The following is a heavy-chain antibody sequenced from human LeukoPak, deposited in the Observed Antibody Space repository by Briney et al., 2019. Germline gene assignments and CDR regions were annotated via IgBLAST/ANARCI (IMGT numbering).Heavy chain of an antibody. Sequence: GGSLRLSCAASGFTFSNAWMSWVRQAPGKGLEWVGHIKSKTDGGTTDYAAPVKGRFTISRDDSKNTLYLQMNSLKTEDTAVYYCTTGRYFDWIDYWGQGTLVTVSS. CDR1: GFTFSNAW. D-gene: IGHD3-9*01. CDR3: TTGRYFDWIDY. V-gene: IGHV3-15*01. J-gene: IGHJ4*02. CDR2: IKSKTDGGTT.